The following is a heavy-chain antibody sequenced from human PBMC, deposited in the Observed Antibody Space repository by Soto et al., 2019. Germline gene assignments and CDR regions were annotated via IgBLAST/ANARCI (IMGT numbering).Heavy chain of an antibody. Sequence: EVQLLESGGNLVQPGESLRLSCAASGFTFSSYAMSWVRQSPGKGLEWVSHISSGGDTYYTDSVKGRFTISRDNSKNTLHLQMNSLRAEDTAVYFCAKTDKATAYSPGLLAAFEIWGQGTMVTVS. D-gene: IGHD6-13*01. V-gene: IGHV3-23*01. CDR1: GFTFSSYA. CDR3: AKTDKATAYSPGLLAAFEI. CDR2: ISSGGDT. J-gene: IGHJ3*02.